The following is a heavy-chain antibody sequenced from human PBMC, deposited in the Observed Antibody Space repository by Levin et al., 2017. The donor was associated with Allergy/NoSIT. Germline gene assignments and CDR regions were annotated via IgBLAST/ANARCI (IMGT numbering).Heavy chain of an antibody. V-gene: IGHV1-46*01. CDR3: ARNFNGVDV. CDR1: GYTFTNYY. Sequence: ASVKVSCKPSGYTFTNYYLHWVRQAPGQGLEWMGMIHASGGNTTYAQKFQGRVTMTRGTSTSSLYMELSSLRSEDTAVYYCARNFNGVDVWGQGTTVTVSS. J-gene: IGHJ6*02. CDR2: IHASGGNT. D-gene: IGHD2-8*01.